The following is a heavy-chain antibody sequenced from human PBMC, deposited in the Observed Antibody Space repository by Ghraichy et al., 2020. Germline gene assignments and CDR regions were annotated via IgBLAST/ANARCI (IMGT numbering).Heavy chain of an antibody. Sequence: LSLTCEASGFTFSGSGMSWVRQVPGKGPEWVSSISGGGGSTFYLDSVKGRFTISRDASKNTLYLQMSSLRADDSAIYYCANHLVNSPYSYGVAVWGQGTTVTGS. CDR2: ISGGGGST. V-gene: IGHV3-23*01. CDR3: ANHLVNSPYSYGVAV. D-gene: IGHD2-21*01. CDR1: GFTFSGSG. J-gene: IGHJ6*02.